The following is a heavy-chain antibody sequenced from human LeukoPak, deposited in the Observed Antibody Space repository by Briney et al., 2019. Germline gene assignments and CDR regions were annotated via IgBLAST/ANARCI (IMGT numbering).Heavy chain of an antibody. Sequence: SVKVSCKASGGTFSSYAISWVRQAPGQGLEWMGGIIPIFGTANYAQKLQGRVTITADESTSTAYMELSSLRSEDTAVYYCARDHFGGLTVTPGVWYFDYWGQGTLVTVSS. D-gene: IGHD4-11*01. CDR1: GGTFSSYA. CDR3: ARDHFGGLTVTPGVWYFDY. V-gene: IGHV1-69*13. CDR2: IIPIFGTA. J-gene: IGHJ4*02.